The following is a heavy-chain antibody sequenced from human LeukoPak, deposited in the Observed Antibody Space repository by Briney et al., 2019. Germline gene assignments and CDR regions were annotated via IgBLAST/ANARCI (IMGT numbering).Heavy chain of an antibody. CDR3: AKDPGSSSFLYYFDY. D-gene: IGHD6-6*01. J-gene: IGHJ4*02. CDR1: GFTFSSYA. V-gene: IGHV3-23*01. Sequence: PGGSLRLSCAASGFTFSSYAMSWVRQAPGKGLEWAPAISGSGGSTYYADSVKGRFTISRDNSKNTLYLQMNSLRAEDTAVYYCAKDPGSSSFLYYFDYWGQGTLVTVSS. CDR2: ISGSGGST.